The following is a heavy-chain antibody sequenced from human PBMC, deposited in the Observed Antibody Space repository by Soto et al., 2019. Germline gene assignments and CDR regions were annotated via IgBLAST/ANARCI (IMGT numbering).Heavy chain of an antibody. CDR1: GGSISSGGYY. CDR2: IYYSGST. V-gene: IGHV4-31*03. J-gene: IGHJ5*02. Sequence: SETLSLTCTVSGGSISSGGYYWSWIRQHPGKGLEWIGYIYYSGSTYYNPSLKSRVTISVDTSKNQFSLKLSSVTAADTAVYYCVRGSVEQKLVRIGWLDPWGQGTLVTVSS. CDR3: VRGSVEQKLVRIGWLDP. D-gene: IGHD6-13*01.